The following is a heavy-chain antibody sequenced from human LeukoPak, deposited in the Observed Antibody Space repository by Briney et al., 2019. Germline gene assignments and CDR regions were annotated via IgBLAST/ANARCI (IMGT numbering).Heavy chain of an antibody. Sequence: SETLSLTCTVSGGSISSSSYYWGCIRQPPGKGLEWIGNIYYSGSTYYNPSLKSRVTISVDTSKNQFSLKLSSVTAADTAVYYCARHSYSSSWSTFDYWGQGTLVTVSS. D-gene: IGHD6-13*01. CDR2: IYYSGST. J-gene: IGHJ4*02. V-gene: IGHV4-39*01. CDR3: ARHSYSSSWSTFDY. CDR1: GGSISSSSYY.